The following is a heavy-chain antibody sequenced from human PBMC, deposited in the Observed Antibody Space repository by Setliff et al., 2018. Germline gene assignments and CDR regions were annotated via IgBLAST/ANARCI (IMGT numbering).Heavy chain of an antibody. CDR2: MNPNSGNT. V-gene: IGHV1-8*02. Sequence: ASVKVSCKASGYTFTSYDINWVRQATGQGLEWMGWMNPNSGNTDYAQKFQGRVTMTTNTSINTAYMELSSLRSEDTAVYYCAGPGFGEIDHDAFDIWGQGTMVTVSS. CDR3: AGPGFGEIDHDAFDI. J-gene: IGHJ3*02. CDR1: GYTFTSYD. D-gene: IGHD3-10*01.